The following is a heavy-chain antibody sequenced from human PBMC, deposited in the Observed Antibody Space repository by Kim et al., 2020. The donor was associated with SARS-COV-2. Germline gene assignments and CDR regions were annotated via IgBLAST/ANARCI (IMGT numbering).Heavy chain of an antibody. V-gene: IGHV4-59*01. D-gene: IGHD2-15*01. CDR1: GVSISSNY. CDR3: ASAVAQYYFDY. Sequence: SETRSLTCTVSGVSISSNYWTWIRQPPGKGLEWIGYIYYSGSTNYNPSFKSRVTISVDTSKNQFSLNLSSLTAADTAVYYCASAVAQYYFDYWGQGTLVT. CDR2: IYYSGST. J-gene: IGHJ4*02.